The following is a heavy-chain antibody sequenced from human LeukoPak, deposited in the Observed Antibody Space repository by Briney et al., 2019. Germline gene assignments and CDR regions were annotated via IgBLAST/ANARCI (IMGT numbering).Heavy chain of an antibody. D-gene: IGHD1-26*01. Sequence: GASVKVSCKASGGTFSSYAISWVRQAPGQGLERMGGIIPIFGTANYAQKFQGRVTITADESTSTAYMELSSLRSEDTAVYYCALSGSYPNWFDPWGQGTLVTVSS. J-gene: IGHJ5*02. V-gene: IGHV1-69*01. CDR3: ALSGSYPNWFDP. CDR2: IIPIFGTA. CDR1: GGTFSSYA.